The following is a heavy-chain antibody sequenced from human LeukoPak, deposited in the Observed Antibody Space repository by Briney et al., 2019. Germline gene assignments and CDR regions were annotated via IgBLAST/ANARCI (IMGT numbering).Heavy chain of an antibody. CDR1: GFTFSSYN. CDR2: ISSSSSTI. V-gene: IGHV3-48*02. CDR3: AREYSSSSGSVSDY. J-gene: IGHJ4*02. D-gene: IGHD6-6*01. Sequence: TGGSLRLSCAASGFTFSSYNMTWVRQAPGKGLEWVSYISSSSSTIYYADSVKGRFTISRDNAKNSLYLQMNSLRDEDTAVYYCAREYSSSSGSVSDYWGQGTLVTVSS.